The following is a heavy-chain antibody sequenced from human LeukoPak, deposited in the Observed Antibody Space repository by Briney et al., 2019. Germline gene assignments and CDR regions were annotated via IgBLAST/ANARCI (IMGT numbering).Heavy chain of an antibody. D-gene: IGHD2-8*01. V-gene: IGHV3-11*01. CDR3: STDPRLLIY. CDR2: TSGSGSDI. Sequence: GGSLRLSCVVSGFGFSDSYMTWIRQTPGKGLEWLAYTSGSGSDIYYADSVKGRFTISRDNAKNSLYLQMNSLRPDDTALYYCSTDPRLLIYWGHGTLVTVSS. J-gene: IGHJ4*01. CDR1: GFGFSDSY.